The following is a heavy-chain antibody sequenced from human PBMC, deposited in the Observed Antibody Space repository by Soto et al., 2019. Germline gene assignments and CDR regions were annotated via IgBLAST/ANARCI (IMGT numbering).Heavy chain of an antibody. D-gene: IGHD3-22*01. Sequence: GGSLRLSCAAPGFTFSIYALHWVRQAPGKGLEWVAVMSPNGNNQYYADSVKGRFTVSRDTSKSTLYLQMTSLRPDDTAVYYCATGANFYYDASRYWGQGTLFAVSS. CDR2: MSPNGNNQ. CDR1: GFTFSIYA. J-gene: IGHJ4*02. CDR3: ATGANFYYDASRY. V-gene: IGHV3-30-3*01.